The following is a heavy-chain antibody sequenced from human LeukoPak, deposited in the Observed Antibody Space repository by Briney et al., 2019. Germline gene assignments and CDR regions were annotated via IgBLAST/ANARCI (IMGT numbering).Heavy chain of an antibody. CDR2: IYSGGST. Sequence: GGSLRLSCAASGFTVSSNYMSWVRQAPGKGLEWVSVIYSGGSTYYADSVKGRFTISRDNSKNTLYLQMNSLRAEDTAVYYCARDHDILTGYRYFDYWGQGTLVTVPS. J-gene: IGHJ4*02. CDR3: ARDHDILTGYRYFDY. CDR1: GFTVSSNY. D-gene: IGHD3-9*01. V-gene: IGHV3-66*01.